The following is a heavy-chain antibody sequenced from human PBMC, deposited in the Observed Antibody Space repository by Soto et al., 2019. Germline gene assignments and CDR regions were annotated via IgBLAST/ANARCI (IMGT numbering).Heavy chain of an antibody. J-gene: IGHJ4*02. D-gene: IGHD3-10*01. CDR2: IKQDGSER. CDR1: GFTFSNYW. V-gene: IGHV3-7*05. CDR3: ARAGSENDY. Sequence: EVLLVESGGGLVQPGGSLRLSCAASGFTFSNYWMSWVRQAPGKGLEWVANIKQDGSERNYVDSVKGRFTISRDNAKNSLYLQLNSLRAEDTAVYYCARAGSENDYWGQGTLVTVSS.